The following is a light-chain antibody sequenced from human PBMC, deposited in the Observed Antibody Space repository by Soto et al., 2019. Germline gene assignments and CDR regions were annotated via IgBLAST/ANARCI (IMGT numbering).Light chain of an antibody. J-gene: IGLJ1*01. CDR2: RNN. CDR1: SSNIGSNY. CDR3: AAWDDSLSGYV. V-gene: IGLV1-47*01. Sequence: HSVLTHPPSSSGTPGQRLTISCSGSSSNIGSNYVYWYQQLPGTAPKLLIYRNNQRPSGVPDRFSGSKSGTSASLVISGLRSEDEADYYCAAWDDSLSGYVFGTGTKVTV.